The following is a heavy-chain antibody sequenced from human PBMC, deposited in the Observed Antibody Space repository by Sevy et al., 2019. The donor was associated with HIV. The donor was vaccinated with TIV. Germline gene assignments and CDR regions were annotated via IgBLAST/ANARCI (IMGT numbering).Heavy chain of an antibody. CDR3: TRNGGAFDIGFDP. Sequence: GGSLRLSCTASGFTFSSYDMNWVRQAPGKGLEWVSKISSSGSSIYYADSVKGRFTISRDNAKNSLNLQMNSLGAEDTAVYYCTRNGGAFDIGFDPWGQGTLVTVSS. V-gene: IGHV3-48*03. CDR1: GFTFSSYD. D-gene: IGHD2-15*01. CDR2: ISSSGSSI. J-gene: IGHJ5*02.